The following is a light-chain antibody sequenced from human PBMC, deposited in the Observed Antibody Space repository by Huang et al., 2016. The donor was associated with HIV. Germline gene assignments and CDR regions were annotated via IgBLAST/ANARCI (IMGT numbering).Light chain of an antibody. CDR2: WAS. J-gene: IGKJ3*01. Sequence: DIVMTQSPDSLAVSLGERAAINCKSSQSLLYRSNNKNYLAWYQQKPGQPPKLLIYWASTRESGVPDRFSGSGSGTDFTLTISSLQAAEVAVYYCQQYYNTPFTFGPGTKVDIK. CDR3: QQYYNTPFT. CDR1: QSLLYRSNNKNY. V-gene: IGKV4-1*01.